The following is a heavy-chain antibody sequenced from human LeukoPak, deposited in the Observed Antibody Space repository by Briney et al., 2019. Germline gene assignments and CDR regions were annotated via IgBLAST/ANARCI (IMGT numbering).Heavy chain of an antibody. CDR3: ARSRAFNSGAFDP. J-gene: IGHJ5*02. Sequence: SETLSLTCTVSGGSISSGGYYWSWIRQHPGKGLEWIGNIYYSGSTYYNPSLKSRVTISVDTSKNQFSLKLNSVTAADTAVYYCARSRAFNSGAFDPWGQGSLVTVPS. CDR1: GGSISSGGYY. D-gene: IGHD1-26*01. V-gene: IGHV4-31*03. CDR2: IYYSGST.